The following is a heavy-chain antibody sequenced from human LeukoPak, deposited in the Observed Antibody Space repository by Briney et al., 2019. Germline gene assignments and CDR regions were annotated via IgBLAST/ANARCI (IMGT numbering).Heavy chain of an antibody. V-gene: IGHV1-18*01. J-gene: IGHJ4*02. CDR2: ISAYNGNT. CDR1: GYTFTNYG. Sequence: AASVKVSCKASGYTFTNYGISWVRQAPGQGLEWMGWISAYNGNTKYAQKLQGRVTMTTDTSTSTAYMELRSLRSDDTAVYYCARDLFVVAFDYWGQGTLVTVPS. D-gene: IGHD2-15*01. CDR3: ARDLFVVAFDY.